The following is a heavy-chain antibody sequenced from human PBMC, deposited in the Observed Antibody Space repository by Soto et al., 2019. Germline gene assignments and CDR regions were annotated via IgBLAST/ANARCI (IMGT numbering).Heavy chain of an antibody. D-gene: IGHD3-3*01. V-gene: IGHV4-61*01. CDR2: IFYSGST. CDR1: GGSVSSGSYY. CDR3: ARDDGRSGYYPYYYGMDV. Sequence: SETLSLTCTVSGGSVSSGSYYWSWIRQPPGKGLEWIGYIFYSGSTNYNPSLKSRVTISVDTSKNQFSLKLSSVTAADTAVYYCARDDGRSGYYPYYYGMDVWGQGTTVTVSS. J-gene: IGHJ6*02.